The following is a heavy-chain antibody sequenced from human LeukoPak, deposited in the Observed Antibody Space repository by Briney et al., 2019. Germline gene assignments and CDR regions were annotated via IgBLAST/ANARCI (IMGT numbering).Heavy chain of an antibody. D-gene: IGHD2-2*01. V-gene: IGHV4-39*01. CDR3: ARQGCSSTSCYAGHLDY. CDR1: GGSISSYY. Sequence: SETLSLTCTVSGGSISSYYWGWIRQPPGKGLEWIGSIYYSGSTYYNPSLKSRVTISVDTSKNQFSLKLSSVTAADTAVYYCARQGCSSTSCYAGHLDYWGQGTLVTVSS. J-gene: IGHJ4*02. CDR2: IYYSGST.